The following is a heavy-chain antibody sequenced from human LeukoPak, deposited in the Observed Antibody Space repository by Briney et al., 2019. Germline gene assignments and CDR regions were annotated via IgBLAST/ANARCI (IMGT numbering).Heavy chain of an antibody. J-gene: IGHJ6*02. CDR1: GYTFTSYG. D-gene: IGHD2-2*01. CDR3: ARDFGSRCSSTSCYYYYGMDV. Sequence: GASVKVSCKASGYTFTSYGISWVRHAPGQGLEWMGWISAYNGNTNYAQKLQGRVTMTTDTSTSTAYMELRSLRSDDTAVYYCARDFGSRCSSTSCYYYYGMDVWGQGTTVTVSS. CDR2: ISAYNGNT. V-gene: IGHV1-18*01.